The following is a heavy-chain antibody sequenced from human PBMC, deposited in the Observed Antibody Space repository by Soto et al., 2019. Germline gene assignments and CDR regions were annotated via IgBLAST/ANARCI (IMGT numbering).Heavy chain of an antibody. Sequence: SETLSLTCTVSGGSISSGSYYWGWIRQPPGKGLEWIGGIYYSGSTSYNPSLKSRVTISVDTSKNQFSLKLSSVTAAGTAVYYCVRSRDTARPFSYYFDYWGQGTLVTVSS. CDR2: IYYSGST. CDR1: GGSISSGSYY. D-gene: IGHD5-18*01. J-gene: IGHJ4*02. V-gene: IGHV4-39*01. CDR3: VRSRDTARPFSYYFDY.